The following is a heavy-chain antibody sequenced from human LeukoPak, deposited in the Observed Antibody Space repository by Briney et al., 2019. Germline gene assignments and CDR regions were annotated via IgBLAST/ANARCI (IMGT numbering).Heavy chain of an antibody. Sequence: ASVKVSCKASGYTFTGYHIHWVRQAPGQGLEWMGWISSYNGNTIYARDLQGRITIPTDTFKSTAYVDLRSLISDDTAVYYCARDRQGSGPRPPETNWFDPWGQGTLVTVSS. CDR3: ARDRQGSGPRPPETNWFDP. V-gene: IGHV1-18*04. J-gene: IGHJ5*02. CDR2: ISSYNGNT. D-gene: IGHD1-14*01. CDR1: GYTFTGYH.